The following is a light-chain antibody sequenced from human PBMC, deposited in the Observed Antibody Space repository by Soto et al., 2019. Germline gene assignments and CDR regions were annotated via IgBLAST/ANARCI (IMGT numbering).Light chain of an antibody. J-gene: IGKJ1*01. V-gene: IGKV1-5*01. CDR1: QSVSNW. Sequence: DIQMTQSPSTLSASVGERVTITCRASQSVSNWLAWYQQKPGKAPKHLIYDVSSLESGVPSRFSGSGSGTEFILTISSLQPDDFATYYCQQYDSYSWTFDQGTKVEMK. CDR2: DVS. CDR3: QQYDSYSWT.